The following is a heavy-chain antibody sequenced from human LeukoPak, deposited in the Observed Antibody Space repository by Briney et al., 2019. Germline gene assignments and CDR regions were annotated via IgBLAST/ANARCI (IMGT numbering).Heavy chain of an antibody. J-gene: IGHJ4*02. Sequence: GGSLRLSCAASGFTFSSYAMHWARQAPGKGLEYVSAISSNGGSTYYANSVKGRFTISRDNSKNTLYLQMGSLRAEDMAVYYCARTSPIPDYSAGFDYWGQGTLVTVSS. CDR1: GFTFSSYA. D-gene: IGHD2-15*01. CDR2: ISSNGGST. V-gene: IGHV3-64*01. CDR3: ARTSPIPDYSAGFDY.